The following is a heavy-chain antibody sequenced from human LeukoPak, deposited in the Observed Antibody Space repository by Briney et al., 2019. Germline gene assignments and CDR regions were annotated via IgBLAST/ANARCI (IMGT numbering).Heavy chain of an antibody. CDR2: INHSGST. Sequence: SETLSLTCAVYGGSFSGYYWSWIRQPPGKGLEWIGEINHSGSTNYNPSLKSRVTISVDTSKNQFSLKLSSVTAADTAVYYCASRRRAYYGILTGYRYYYGMDVWGQGTTVTVSS. CDR1: GGSFSGYY. CDR3: ASRRRAYYGILTGYRYYYGMDV. D-gene: IGHD3-9*01. J-gene: IGHJ6*02. V-gene: IGHV4-34*01.